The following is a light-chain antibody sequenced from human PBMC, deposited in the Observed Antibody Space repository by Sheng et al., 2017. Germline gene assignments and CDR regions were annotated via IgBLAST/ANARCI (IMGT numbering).Light chain of an antibody. CDR3: CSYAGSSSV. J-gene: IGLJ3*02. CDR1: SSDVGSYNL. Sequence: QSALTQPASVSGSPGQSITISCTGTSSDVGSYNLVSWYQQHPGKAPKLMIYEVSKRPSGVSNRFSGSKSGNTASLTISGLQAEDEAGYYCCSYAGSSSVFGGGTKLTVL. CDR2: EVS. V-gene: IGLV2-23*02.